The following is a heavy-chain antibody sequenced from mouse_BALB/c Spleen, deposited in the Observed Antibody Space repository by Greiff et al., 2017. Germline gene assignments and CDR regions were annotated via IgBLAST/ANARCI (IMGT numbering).Heavy chain of an antibody. CDR1: GFSLTSYG. V-gene: IGHV2-2*02. Sequence: QVQLKESGPGLVQPSQSLSITCTVSGFSLTSYGVHWVRQSPGKGLEWLGVIWSGGSTDYNAAFISRLSISKDNSKSQVFFKMNSLQANDTAIYYCARGGDGYYKAWFAYWGQGTLVTVSA. CDR2: IWSGGST. D-gene: IGHD2-3*01. J-gene: IGHJ3*01. CDR3: ARGGDGYYKAWFAY.